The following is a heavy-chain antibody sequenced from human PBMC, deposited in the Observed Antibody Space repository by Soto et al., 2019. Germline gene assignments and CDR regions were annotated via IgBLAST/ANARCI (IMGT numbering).Heavy chain of an antibody. V-gene: IGHV3-33*06. CDR3: AKGSSGSRPYYFDY. CDR2: IWYDGSNK. CDR1: GFTFSSYG. D-gene: IGHD3-22*01. J-gene: IGHJ4*02. Sequence: GGSLRLSCAASGFTFSSYGMHWVRQAPGKGLEWVAVIWYDGSNKYYADSVKGRFTISRDNSKNTLYLQMNSLRAEDTAVYYCAKGSSGSRPYYFDYWGQGALVTVSS.